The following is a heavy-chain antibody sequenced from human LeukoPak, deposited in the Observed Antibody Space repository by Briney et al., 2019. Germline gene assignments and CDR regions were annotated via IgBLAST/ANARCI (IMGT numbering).Heavy chain of an antibody. CDR3: ARGLSPSEAYDT. CDR2: INKDGSDA. Sequence: GGSLRLSCAASGFTFSSHWMHWVRQAPGKGLVWVSRINKDGSDAIYADSVKGRFTISRDNAKNTLYLQMNSLRAEDTAVYYCARGLSPSEAYDTWGEGTIVAVSS. J-gene: IGHJ3*02. V-gene: IGHV3-74*01. D-gene: IGHD5/OR15-5a*01. CDR1: GFTFSSHW.